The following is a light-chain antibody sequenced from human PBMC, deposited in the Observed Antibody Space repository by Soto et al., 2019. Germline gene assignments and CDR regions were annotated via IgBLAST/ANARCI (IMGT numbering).Light chain of an antibody. V-gene: IGLV3-25*03. CDR2: KDS. CDR3: QSADSSASYPGV. Sequence: SYELTQPPSVSVSPGQTARITCSGDALSNHYASWYQQKPGHAPVWVMYKDSERPSGIPERFSGSSSGTTVTLTISGVQAEDEGDFYCQSADSSASYPGVLGTGTKVTVL. CDR1: ALSNHY. J-gene: IGLJ1*01.